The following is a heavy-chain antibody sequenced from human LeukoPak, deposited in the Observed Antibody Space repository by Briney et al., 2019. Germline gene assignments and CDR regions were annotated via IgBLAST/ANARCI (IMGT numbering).Heavy chain of an antibody. J-gene: IGHJ5*02. V-gene: IGHV5-51*01. CDR3: ARQLTTVVTNDWFDP. D-gene: IGHD4-23*01. CDR1: GYSFTSYW. Sequence: HGESLKISCKGSGYSFTSYWIGWVRQMPGKGLGWRGIISPGDSDTRYSPSFQGQVTISADKSISTAYLQWSSLKASDTAMYYCARQLTTVVTNDWFDPWGQGTLVTVSS. CDR2: ISPGDSDT.